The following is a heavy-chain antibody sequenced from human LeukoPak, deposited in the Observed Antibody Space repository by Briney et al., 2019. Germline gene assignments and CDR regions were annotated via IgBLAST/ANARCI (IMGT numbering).Heavy chain of an antibody. CDR1: GFIFNSHA. D-gene: IGHD1-14*01. CDR2: ISGSGGST. CDR3: AKVSGGGLYYDGMDV. Sequence: GGSLRLSCAASGFIFNSHAMSWVRQAPGKGLEWVSGISGSGGSTYHADSVKGRFTISRDNSKNTLYLQMNSLRAEDTAVYYCAKVSGGGLYYDGMDVWGQGTTVTVSS. V-gene: IGHV3-23*01. J-gene: IGHJ6*02.